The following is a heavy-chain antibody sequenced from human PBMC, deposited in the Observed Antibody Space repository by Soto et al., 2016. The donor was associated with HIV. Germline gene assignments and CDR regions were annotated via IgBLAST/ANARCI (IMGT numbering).Heavy chain of an antibody. CDR1: RFTFNNYW. CDR3: VRGSGREWFDP. CDR2: INQDGIDK. D-gene: IGHD1-26*01. Sequence: EVQLVESGGGLVQPGGSLRLSCAASRFTFNNYWMSWVRQAPGKGLEWVTNINQDGIDKNYVDSVKGRFTISRDNAKNSLHLQMNSLRVEDTAVYYCVRGSGREWFDPWGQGTPGHRLL. V-gene: IGHV3-7*01. J-gene: IGHJ5*02.